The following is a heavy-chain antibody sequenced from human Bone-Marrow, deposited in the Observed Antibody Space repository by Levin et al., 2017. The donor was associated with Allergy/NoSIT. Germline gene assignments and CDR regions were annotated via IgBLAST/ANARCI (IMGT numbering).Heavy chain of an antibody. CDR1: GYTFTSYY. Sequence: VASVKVSCKASGYTFTSYYMHWVRQAPGQGLEWMGIINPSGGSTSYAQKFQGRVTMTRDTSTSTVYMELSSLRSEDTAVYYCARDSVTIFGVVMIGIDYWGQGTLVTVSS. V-gene: IGHV1-46*01. CDR3: ARDSVTIFGVVMIGIDY. CDR2: INPSGGST. D-gene: IGHD3-3*01. J-gene: IGHJ4*02.